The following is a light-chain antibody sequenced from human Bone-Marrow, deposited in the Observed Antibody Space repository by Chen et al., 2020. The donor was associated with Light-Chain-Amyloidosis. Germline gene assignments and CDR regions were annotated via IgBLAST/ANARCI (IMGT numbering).Light chain of an antibody. Sequence: QSALTQPASVSGSPGQSITISCTGTSSDVGGDNHVSWYQQHPDKAPKLMIYDVTNRPSWVPDRVSGSESDSTASLTGCGLQTEDEADYFCSSYTITNTRVFGSGTRVTV. CDR3: SSYTITNTRV. V-gene: IGLV2-14*01. CDR1: SSDVGGDNH. CDR2: DVT. J-gene: IGLJ1*01.